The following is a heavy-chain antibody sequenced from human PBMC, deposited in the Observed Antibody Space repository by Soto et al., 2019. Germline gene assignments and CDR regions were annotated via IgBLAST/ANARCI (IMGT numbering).Heavy chain of an antibody. Sequence: GGSLRLSCAASGFTFSSYAMSWVRQAPGKGLEWVSAISGSGGSTYYADSVKGRFTISRDNSKNTLYLQMNSLRAEDTAVYYCAKVINVGFLEWSLEVYYFDYWGQGTLVTVSS. CDR3: AKVINVGFLEWSLEVYYFDY. V-gene: IGHV3-23*01. J-gene: IGHJ4*02. D-gene: IGHD3-3*01. CDR1: GFTFSSYA. CDR2: ISGSGGST.